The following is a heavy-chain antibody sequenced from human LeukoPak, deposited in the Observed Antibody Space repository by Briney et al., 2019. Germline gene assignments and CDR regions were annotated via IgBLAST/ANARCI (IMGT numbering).Heavy chain of an antibody. V-gene: IGHV4-59*01. Sequence: SETPSLTCTVSGGSINNYYWSWIRQPPGKGLEWIGYIYYSGSTNYNPSLKSRVTISVDTSKNQFSLKLSSVTAADTAVYYCARGVIQLSTDAFDIWGQGTMVTVSS. J-gene: IGHJ3*02. CDR1: GGSINNYY. CDR3: ARGVIQLSTDAFDI. D-gene: IGHD5-18*01. CDR2: IYYSGST.